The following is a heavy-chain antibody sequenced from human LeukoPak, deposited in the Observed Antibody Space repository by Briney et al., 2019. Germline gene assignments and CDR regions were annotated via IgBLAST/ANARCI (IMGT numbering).Heavy chain of an antibody. CDR3: ARVLVGATSPPDY. Sequence: GGSLRLSCAASGFTFSSYAMHWVRQAPGKGLEWVAVISYDGSNKYYADSVKGRFTISRDNSKNTLYLQMNSLRAEDTAVYYCARVLVGATSPPDYWGQGILVTVSS. D-gene: IGHD1-26*01. CDR1: GFTFSSYA. V-gene: IGHV3-30-3*01. CDR2: ISYDGSNK. J-gene: IGHJ4*02.